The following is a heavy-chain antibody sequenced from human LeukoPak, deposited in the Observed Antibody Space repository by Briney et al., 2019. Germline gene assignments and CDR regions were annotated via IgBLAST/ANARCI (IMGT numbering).Heavy chain of an antibody. J-gene: IGHJ4*02. Sequence: GRSLRLSCAASGFTFSSYGMHWVRQAPGKGLEWVAVIWYDGSNKYYADSVKGRFTISRDNSKNTLYLQMNSLRAEDTAVYYCARAPSSGWADYWGQGTLVTVSS. D-gene: IGHD6-19*01. V-gene: IGHV3-33*01. CDR3: ARAPSSGWADY. CDR1: GFTFSSYG. CDR2: IWYDGSNK.